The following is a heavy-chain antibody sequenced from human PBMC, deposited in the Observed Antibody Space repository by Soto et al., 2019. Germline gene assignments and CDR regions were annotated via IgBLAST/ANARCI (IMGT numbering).Heavy chain of an antibody. CDR2: ISSGSSTI. CDR3: AKDRPVGY. V-gene: IGHV3-48*02. Sequence: EVQLVESGGGMVQPGGSLRLSCAASGFTFSSYSMNWVRQAPGKGLEWVSYISSGSSTIYYADSVKGRFTISRDNAKNSLYLQMTSLRDEDTAMYYCAKDRPVGYWGQGTLVTVSS. J-gene: IGHJ4*02. CDR1: GFTFSSYS.